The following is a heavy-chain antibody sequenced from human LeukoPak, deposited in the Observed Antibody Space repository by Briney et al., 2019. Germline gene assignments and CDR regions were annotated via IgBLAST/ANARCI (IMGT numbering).Heavy chain of an antibody. V-gene: IGHV3-23*01. CDR2: IKGGGGDP. J-gene: IGHJ4*02. CDR3: AQGGHDFNPFYY. CDR1: GFTFSTYA. D-gene: IGHD2-21*02. Sequence: GGSLRLSCAASGFTFSTYAMGWVRQAPGEGLEWVSSIKGGGGDPFYADSVRGRFTISRDKSKNTLYLQLNSLRPEDAAVYFCAQGGHDFNPFYYWGQGTLVTVSS.